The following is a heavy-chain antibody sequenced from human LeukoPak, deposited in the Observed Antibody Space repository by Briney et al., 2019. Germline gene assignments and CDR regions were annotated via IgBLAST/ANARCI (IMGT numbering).Heavy chain of an antibody. CDR2: IDIDGTGT. J-gene: IGHJ4*02. V-gene: IGHV3-74*01. CDR1: GFTFSSYG. CDR3: GTVFDH. Sequence: TGGSLRLSCAASGFTFSSYGMHWVRQAPGKGLVWVSRIDIDGTGTSYADSVKGRFTISRDNAKNTVSLQMNSLKAEDTAVYYCGTVFDHWGPGILVTVSS.